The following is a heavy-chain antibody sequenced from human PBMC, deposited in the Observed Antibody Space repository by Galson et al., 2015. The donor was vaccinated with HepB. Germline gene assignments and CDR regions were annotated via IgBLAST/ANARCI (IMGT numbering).Heavy chain of an antibody. CDR3: AKGSSWFSYGYSDY. J-gene: IGHJ4*02. CDR1: GFTFSSYA. V-gene: IGHV3-23*01. Sequence: SLRLSCAASGFTFSSYAMSWVRQAPGKGLEWVSNMSGSGGSTYYADSVKGRFTFSRDNSKNTLYLQMNSLRVEDTAIYYCAKGSSWFSYGYSDYWGQGSLGTVSS. D-gene: IGHD3-16*01. CDR2: MSGSGGST.